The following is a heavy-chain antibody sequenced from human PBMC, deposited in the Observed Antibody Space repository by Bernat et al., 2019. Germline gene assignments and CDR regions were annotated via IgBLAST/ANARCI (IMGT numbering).Heavy chain of an antibody. J-gene: IGHJ4*02. CDR1: GFTFSNAW. Sequence: EVQLVESGGGLVKPGGSLRLSCAASGFTFSNAWMSWVRQAPGKGLEWVGRIKSKTDGGTTDYAAPVKGRFTISRDDSKKTLYLQMNSLKTEETAVYYWSTEAHYYGVDYWGQGTLVTVSS. D-gene: IGHD3-10*01. CDR2: IKSKTDGGTT. V-gene: IGHV3-15*01. CDR3: STEAHYYGVDY.